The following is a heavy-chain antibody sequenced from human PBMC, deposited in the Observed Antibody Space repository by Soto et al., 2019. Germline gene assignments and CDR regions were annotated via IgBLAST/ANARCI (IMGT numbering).Heavy chain of an antibody. CDR2: IRSKTYGGTT. V-gene: IGHV3-49*03. CDR3: TREWSSSWSPKYFDY. Sequence: GVLRLSCTASGFTFGDYAMSWFRQAPGKGLEWVGFIRSKTYGGTTEYAASVKGRFTISRDDSKSIAYLQMNSLKTEDTAVYYCTREWSSSWSPKYFDYWGQGTLVTVSS. J-gene: IGHJ4*02. D-gene: IGHD6-13*01. CDR1: GFTFGDYA.